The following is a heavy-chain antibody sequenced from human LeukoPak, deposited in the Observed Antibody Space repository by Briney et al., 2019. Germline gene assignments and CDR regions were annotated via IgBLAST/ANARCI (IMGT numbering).Heavy chain of an antibody. V-gene: IGHV3-7*01. D-gene: IGHD3-9*01. J-gene: IGHJ3*02. CDR1: GFTFSSYW. Sequence: GGSLRLSCAASGFTFSSYWMSWVRQAPGKGLEWVANIKQDGSEKYYVDSVKGRFTISRDNAKNSLYLQMNSLRAEDTAVYYCARDSTYDTLTGYYHSAFDIWGQGTMVTVSS. CDR3: ARDSTYDTLTGYYHSAFDI. CDR2: IKQDGSEK.